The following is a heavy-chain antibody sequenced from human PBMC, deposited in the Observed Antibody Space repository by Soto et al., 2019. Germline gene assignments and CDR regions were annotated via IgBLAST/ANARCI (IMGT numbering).Heavy chain of an antibody. J-gene: IGHJ3*02. CDR2: ISSSSYI. D-gene: IGHD2-21*02. CDR3: ARDCGGDWCAFDI. V-gene: IGHV3-21*01. CDR1: GFTFSSYS. Sequence: GGSLRLSCAASGFTFSSYSMNWVRQAPGKGLEWVSSISSSSYIYYADSVKGRFTISRDNAKNSLYLQMNSLRAEDTAVYYCARDCGGDWCAFDIWGQGTMVTVSS.